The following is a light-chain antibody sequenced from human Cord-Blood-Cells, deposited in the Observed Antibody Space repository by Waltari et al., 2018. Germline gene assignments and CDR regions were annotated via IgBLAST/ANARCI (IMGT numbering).Light chain of an antibody. J-gene: IGLJ3*02. CDR3: AAWDDSLNGPV. Sequence: VSEAPRQRVTISCSGSSPNIGNNAVNWYQQLPGKAPKLLIYYDDLLPSGVSDRFSGSKSGTSASLAISGLQSEDEADYYCAAWDDSLNGPVFGGGTKLTVL. CDR2: YDD. V-gene: IGLV1-36*01. CDR1: SPNIGNNA.